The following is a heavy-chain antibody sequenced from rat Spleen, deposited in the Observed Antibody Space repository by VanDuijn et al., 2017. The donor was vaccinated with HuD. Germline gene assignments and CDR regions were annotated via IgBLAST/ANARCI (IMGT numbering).Heavy chain of an antibody. CDR3: ATSVGVHYYRPFTY. Sequence: EVQLVESGGGLVQPGRSLKLSCAASGFTFSDYYMAWVRQAPTKGLEWVATISYDGRTTYYRDSVKGRITISRDNAKSNLSLQMDSLRSEETATYSIATSVGVHYYRPFTYWGQGTLVTVSS. J-gene: IGHJ3*01. V-gene: IGHV5-29*01. D-gene: IGHD1-1*01. CDR2: ISYDGRTT. CDR1: GFTFSDYY.